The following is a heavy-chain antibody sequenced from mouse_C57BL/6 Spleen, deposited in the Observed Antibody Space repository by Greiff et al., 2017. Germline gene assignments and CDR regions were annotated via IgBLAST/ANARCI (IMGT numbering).Heavy chain of an antibody. J-gene: IGHJ2*01. Sequence: EVKVEESGGGLVQPGGSMKLSCAASGFTFSDAWMDWVRQSPEKGLEWVAEIRNKANNHATYYAESVKGRFTISRDDSKSSVYLQMNSLRAEDTGIYYCTRVELDYGSSYFDYWGQGTTLTVSS. D-gene: IGHD1-1*01. V-gene: IGHV6-6*01. CDR3: TRVELDYGSSYFDY. CDR1: GFTFSDAW. CDR2: IRNKANNHAT.